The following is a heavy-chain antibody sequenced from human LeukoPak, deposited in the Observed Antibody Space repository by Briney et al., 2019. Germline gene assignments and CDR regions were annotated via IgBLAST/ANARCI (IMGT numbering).Heavy chain of an antibody. CDR3: ARGSYDYVHVDY. CDR2: IIPIFGTA. D-gene: IGHD3-16*01. Sequence: ASVKVSCKASGGTFSSYAISWVRQAPGQGLEWMGGIIPIFGTANYAQKFQGRVTITTDESTSTAYMELSSLRSEDTAVYYCARGSYDYVHVDYWGQGTLVTVSS. V-gene: IGHV1-69*05. CDR1: GGTFSSYA. J-gene: IGHJ4*02.